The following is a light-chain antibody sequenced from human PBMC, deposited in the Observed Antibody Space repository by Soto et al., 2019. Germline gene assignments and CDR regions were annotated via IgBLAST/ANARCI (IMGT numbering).Light chain of an antibody. CDR3: SSYAGSNKWV. Sequence: QSVLTQPRSVTGSPGQSVTISCSGTSSNVGKYNYVSWYQQHPGKAPKLMIYDVNKRPSGVPDRFSGSESGNTASLTVSGLQAEDEADYYCSSYAGSNKWVFGTGTKLTVL. CDR1: SSNVGKYNY. CDR2: DVN. V-gene: IGLV2-11*01. J-gene: IGLJ1*01.